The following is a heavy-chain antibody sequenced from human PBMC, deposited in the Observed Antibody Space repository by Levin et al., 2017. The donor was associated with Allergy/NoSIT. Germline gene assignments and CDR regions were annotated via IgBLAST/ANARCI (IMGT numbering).Heavy chain of an antibody. CDR1: GFTFSSYA. V-gene: IGHV3-30-3*01. Sequence: GGSLRLSCAASGFTFSSYAMHWVRQAPGKGLEWVAVISYDGSNKYYADSVKGRFTISRDNSKNTLYLQMNSLRAEDTAVYYWASDHLYPPAAIVNWFDPWGQGPLVTVSS. CDR3: ASDHLYPPAAIVNWFDP. CDR2: ISYDGSNK. J-gene: IGHJ5*02. D-gene: IGHD3-16*02.